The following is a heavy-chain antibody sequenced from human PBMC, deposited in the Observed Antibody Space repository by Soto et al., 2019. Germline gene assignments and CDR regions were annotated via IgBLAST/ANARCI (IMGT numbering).Heavy chain of an antibody. CDR3: ARVLPAGETYDYVTDDFDI. D-gene: IGHD3-16*01. J-gene: IGHJ3*02. CDR2: IYYSGST. Sequence: SETLSLTCTVSGGSISSGDYYWSWIRQPPGKGLEWIGYIYYSGSTYYNPSLKSRVTISVGTSKNQFSLKLSSVTAADTAVYYCARVLPAGETYDYVTDDFDIWGQVTMVTVSS. CDR1: GGSISSGDYY. V-gene: IGHV4-30-4*01.